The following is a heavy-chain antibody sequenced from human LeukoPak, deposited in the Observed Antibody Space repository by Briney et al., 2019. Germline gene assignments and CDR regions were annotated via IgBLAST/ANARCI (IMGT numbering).Heavy chain of an antibody. J-gene: IGHJ5*02. D-gene: IGHD2-2*02. CDR1: GGSISSGDYY. V-gene: IGHV4-30-4*01. CDR2: IYYSGST. Sequence: PSETLSLTCTVSGGSISSGDYYWSWIRQPPGKGLEWIGYIYYSGSTYYNPSLKSRVTISVDTSKNQFSLKLSSVTAADTAVYYCARDRRYCSSTSCYRRLPIGWFDPWGQGTLVTVSS. CDR3: ARDRRYCSSTSCYRRLPIGWFDP.